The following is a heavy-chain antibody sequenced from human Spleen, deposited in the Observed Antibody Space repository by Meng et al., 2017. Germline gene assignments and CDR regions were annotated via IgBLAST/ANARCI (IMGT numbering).Heavy chain of an antibody. CDR3: ASGYGSGSYYNWFDP. V-gene: IGHV4-31*01. J-gene: IGHJ5*02. CDR1: GGSISSGGYY. Sequence: QVQLQEPGPGLGKPSQTLSLTCTVSGGSISSGGYYWSWIRQHPGKGLEWIGYIYYSGSTYYNPSLKSLVTISVDTSKNQFSLKLSSVTAADTAVYYCASGYGSGSYYNWFDPWGQGTLVTVSS. CDR2: IYYSGST. D-gene: IGHD3-10*01.